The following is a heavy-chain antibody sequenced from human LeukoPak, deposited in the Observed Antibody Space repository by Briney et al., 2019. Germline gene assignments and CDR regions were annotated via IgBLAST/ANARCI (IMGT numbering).Heavy chain of an antibody. Sequence: SQTLSLTCTVSGGSISSGDYYWGWIRQPPGKGLEWIGYIHYSGKTYSNPSLKRRPTTSVDASTNQFLLKLRSVTAANTADYSCTRAAGDVDCWGQGTLVIVSP. V-gene: IGHV4-30-4*08. CDR2: IHYSGKT. D-gene: IGHD3-10*01. CDR3: TRAAGDVDC. J-gene: IGHJ4*02. CDR1: GGSISSGDYY.